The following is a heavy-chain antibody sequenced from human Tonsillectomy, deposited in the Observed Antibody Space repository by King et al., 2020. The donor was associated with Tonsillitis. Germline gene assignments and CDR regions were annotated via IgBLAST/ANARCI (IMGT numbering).Heavy chain of an antibody. D-gene: IGHD4-17*01. CDR1: GGSISSSSYY. CDR2: IYYSGST. J-gene: IGHJ5*02. V-gene: IGHV4-39*07. Sequence: QLQESGPGLVKPSETLSLTCTVSGGSISSSSYYWGWIRQPPGKGLEWIGSIYYSGSTYYNPSLKSRVTISVDTSKNQFSLKLSSVTAADTAVYYCAIPTTVTNWFDPWGQGTLVTVSS. CDR3: AIPTTVTNWFDP.